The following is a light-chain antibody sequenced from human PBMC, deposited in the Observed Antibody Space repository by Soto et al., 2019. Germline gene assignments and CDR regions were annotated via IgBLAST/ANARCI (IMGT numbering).Light chain of an antibody. V-gene: IGLV2-14*01. J-gene: IGLJ1*01. CDR3: CSFTPSSTLV. CDR1: SRDIGAYNH. CDR2: EVN. Sequence: QSALTQPASVSGSPGQSITISCTGTSRDIGAYNHVSWYQQNPGKAPQLIIYEVNNRPSGLSNRFSASKSANAASLTISGLQPEDEADYFCCSFTPSSTLVFGTGTKVTVL.